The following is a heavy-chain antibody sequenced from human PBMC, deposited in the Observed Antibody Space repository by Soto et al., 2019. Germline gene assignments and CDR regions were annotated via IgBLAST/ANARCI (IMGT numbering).Heavy chain of an antibody. Sequence: ASVKVSCKASGGTFSSYAISWVRQAPGQGLEWMGGIIPIFGTANYAQKFQGRVTITADESTSTAYMELSSPRSEDTAVYYCARAANYNSLWDYYYYDMDVWGQGTTVTVSS. CDR1: GGTFSSYA. J-gene: IGHJ6*02. CDR3: ARAANYNSLWDYYYYDMDV. V-gene: IGHV1-69*13. CDR2: IIPIFGTA. D-gene: IGHD1-1*01.